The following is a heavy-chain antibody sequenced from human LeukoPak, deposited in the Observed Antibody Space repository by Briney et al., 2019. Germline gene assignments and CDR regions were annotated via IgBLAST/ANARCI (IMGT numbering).Heavy chain of an antibody. V-gene: IGHV3-53*01. D-gene: IGHD3-10*01. CDR2: IYSGGST. Sequence: PAGSLRLSCAASGFTVSSNYMSWVRQAPGKGLEWVSVIYSGGSTYYADSVKGRFTISRDNSKNTLYLQMNSLRAEDTAVYYCARSRGSGSYDYWGQGTLVTVSS. CDR3: ARSRGSGSYDY. CDR1: GFTVSSNY. J-gene: IGHJ4*02.